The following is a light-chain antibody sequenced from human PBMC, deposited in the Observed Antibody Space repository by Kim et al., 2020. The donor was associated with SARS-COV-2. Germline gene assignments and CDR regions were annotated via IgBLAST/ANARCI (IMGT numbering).Light chain of an antibody. CDR3: SSYTSTSTLV. CDR2: EVS. CDR1: TSDFGGYNY. J-gene: IGLJ1*01. V-gene: IGLV2-14*01. Sequence: QSALTQPASVSGSPGQSITISCTGTTSDFGGYNYVSWYQQHPGKAPKLMIYEVSDRPPGVSNRFSGYKSGNTASLTISGLQAEDDADYYCSSYTSTSTLVFGTGTKV.